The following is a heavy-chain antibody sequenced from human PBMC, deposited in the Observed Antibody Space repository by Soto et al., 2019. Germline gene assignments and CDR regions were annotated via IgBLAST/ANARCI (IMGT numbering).Heavy chain of an antibody. J-gene: IGHJ4*02. D-gene: IGHD4-4*01. CDR1: GGAISSSSYY. CDR3: ARNSMTIDY. CDR2: IYYSGST. Sequence: QLQLQESDPGLVKPSETLSLTCTVSGGAISSSSYYWGWIRQPPGKGLEWIGSIYYSGSTYYNPSLKSRVTISVDTSKNQFSLKLSSVTAADTAEYYCARNSMTIDYWGQGTLVTVSS. V-gene: IGHV4-39*01.